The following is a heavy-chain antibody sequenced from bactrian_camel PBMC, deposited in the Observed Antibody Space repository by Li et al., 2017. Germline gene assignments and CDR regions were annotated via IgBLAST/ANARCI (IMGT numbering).Heavy chain of an antibody. CDR2: IASDGST. D-gene: IGHD6*01. CDR3: AADLRRCSISWYRRQEYNS. Sequence: HVQLVESGGGSVQAGGSLRLACTASGFTIGGANMGWFRQAPGNECELVSTIASDGSTYYADSVKGRFTISHDRSKNMGYLQMNNLKPEDTGIYYCAADLRRCSISWYRRQEYNSWGQGTQVTV. CDR1: GFTIGGAN. V-gene: IGHV3S55*01. J-gene: IGHJ4*01.